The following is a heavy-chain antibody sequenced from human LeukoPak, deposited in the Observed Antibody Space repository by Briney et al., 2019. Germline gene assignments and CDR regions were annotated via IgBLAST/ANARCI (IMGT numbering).Heavy chain of an antibody. J-gene: IGHJ4*02. CDR3: ASIAVGRAPYLYYFDY. Sequence: SQTLSLTCTVSGGSISSGSYYWSWIRQPAGKGLEWIGRIYTSGSTNYNPSLKSRVTISVDTSKNQFSLKLSSVTAADTAVYYCASIAVGRAPYLYYFDYWGQGTLVTVSS. CDR2: IYTSGST. V-gene: IGHV4-61*02. CDR1: GGSISSGSYY. D-gene: IGHD6-19*01.